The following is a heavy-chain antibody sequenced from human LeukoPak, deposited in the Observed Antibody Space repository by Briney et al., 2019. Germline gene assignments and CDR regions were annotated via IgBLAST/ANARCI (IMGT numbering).Heavy chain of an antibody. D-gene: IGHD4-23*01. CDR3: ARGGNSQGY. CDR1: GGSISSGSYY. Sequence: SETLSLTCTVSGGSISSGSYYWSWIRQPAGKGLEWIGRIYTSGSTNYNPSLKSRVTISVDTSKNQFSLKLSSVTAADTAVYYCARGGNSQGYWGQGTLVTVSS. CDR2: IYTSGST. V-gene: IGHV4-61*02. J-gene: IGHJ4*02.